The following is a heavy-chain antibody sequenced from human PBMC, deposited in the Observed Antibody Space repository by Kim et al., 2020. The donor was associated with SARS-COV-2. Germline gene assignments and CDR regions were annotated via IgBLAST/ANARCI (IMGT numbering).Heavy chain of an antibody. CDR3: ARRTMEPDYYYYYGMDV. V-gene: IGHV5-51*01. J-gene: IGHJ6*02. Sequence: GESLKISCKGSGYSFTSYWIGWVRQMPGKGLEWMGIIYPGDSDTRYSPSFQGQVTISADKSISTAYLQWSSLKASDTAMYYCARRTMEPDYYYYYGMDVWGQGTTVTVSS. CDR1: GYSFTSYW. CDR2: IYPGDSDT. D-gene: IGHD1-1*01.